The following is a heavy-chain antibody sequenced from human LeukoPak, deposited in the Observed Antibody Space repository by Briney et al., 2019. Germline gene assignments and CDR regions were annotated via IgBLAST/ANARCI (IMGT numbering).Heavy chain of an antibody. D-gene: IGHD3-3*01. V-gene: IGHV3-11*01. CDR3: ARISRVRFSSGLFDS. J-gene: IGHJ4*02. Sequence: GGSLRLSCAASGFVFSDYYMTWIRQAPEKGLEWIAYIRSSGGIIYYADSVKGRFTVSRDDAKNSMFLQMNSLRAEDTATYYCARISRVRFSSGLFDSWGQGSLVTVSS. CDR2: IRSSGGII. CDR1: GFVFSDYY.